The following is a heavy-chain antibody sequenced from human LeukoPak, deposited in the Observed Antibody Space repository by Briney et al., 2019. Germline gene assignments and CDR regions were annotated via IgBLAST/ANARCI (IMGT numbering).Heavy chain of an antibody. V-gene: IGHV3-21*01. J-gene: IGHJ4*02. CDR1: GFTFSSYS. CDR2: ISSSSSYI. Sequence: GGSLRLSCAASGFTFSSYSVNWVRQAPGKGLEWVSSISSSSSYIYYADSVKGRFTISRDNAKNSLYLQMKSLRAEGMAVYYCARVKVDYDYVWGSYRDSYYFDYWGQGTLVTVSS. CDR3: ARVKVDYDYVWGSYRDSYYFDY. D-gene: IGHD3-16*02.